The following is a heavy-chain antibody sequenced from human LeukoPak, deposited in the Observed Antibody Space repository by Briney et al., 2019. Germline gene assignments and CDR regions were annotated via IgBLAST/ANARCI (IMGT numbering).Heavy chain of an antibody. Sequence: ASVKVSCKASGYTLTSYGISWVRQAPGQGLEWMGWISAYNGNTNYAQKLQGRVTMTTDTSTSTAYMELRSLRSDDTAVYYCARTLPRRSSDDILTNPEGYWGQGTLVTVSS. V-gene: IGHV1-18*01. CDR2: ISAYNGNT. CDR3: ARTLPRRSSDDILTNPEGY. D-gene: IGHD3-9*01. J-gene: IGHJ4*02. CDR1: GYTLTSYG.